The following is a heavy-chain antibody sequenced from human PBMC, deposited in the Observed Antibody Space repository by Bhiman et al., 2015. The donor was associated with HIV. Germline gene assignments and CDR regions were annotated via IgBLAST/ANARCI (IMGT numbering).Heavy chain of an antibody. V-gene: IGHV3-33*06. CDR2: INYDGSDK. J-gene: IGHJ4*02. D-gene: IGHD3-3*01. CDR1: GFTFSNFG. Sequence: QVQLVESGGGVVQPGRSLRLSCAASGFTFSNFGMDWVRQAPGKGLEWLALINYDGSDKYYADSVKGRITISRDNSKNIMYLQINSLRAEDTAVYYCAKESFAYYDFWSAYYFDSWAREPWSPSPQ. CDR3: AKESFAYYDFWSAYYFDS.